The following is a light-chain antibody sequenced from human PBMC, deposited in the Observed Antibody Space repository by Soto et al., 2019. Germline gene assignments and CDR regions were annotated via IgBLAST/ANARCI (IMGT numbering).Light chain of an antibody. CDR1: QRPNTNY. CDR2: RAS. CDR3: QQYGSAGT. J-gene: IGKJ1*01. V-gene: IGKV3-20*01. Sequence: IALKKSPGTLSLSLWERATLSCRASQRPNTNYLAWDQQKPGQAPRLLIYRASNRATGIPDRFSGSGSGTDFTLTISGLEPEDCAVYYCQQYGSAGTFGQGTKVDIK.